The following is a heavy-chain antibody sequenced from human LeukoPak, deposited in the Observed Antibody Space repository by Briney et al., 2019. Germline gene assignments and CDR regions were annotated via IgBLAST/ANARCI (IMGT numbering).Heavy chain of an antibody. J-gene: IGHJ4*02. Sequence: GRSLRLSCAASGFTFSSYAMHWVRQAPGKGLEWVAVISYDGSSKYYADSVKGRFTISRDNSKNTLYLQMNSLRAEDTAVYYCARGQAYYYDSSGPSRYWGQGTLVTVSS. V-gene: IGHV3-30*04. D-gene: IGHD3-22*01. CDR1: GFTFSSYA. CDR3: ARGQAYYYDSSGPSRY. CDR2: ISYDGSSK.